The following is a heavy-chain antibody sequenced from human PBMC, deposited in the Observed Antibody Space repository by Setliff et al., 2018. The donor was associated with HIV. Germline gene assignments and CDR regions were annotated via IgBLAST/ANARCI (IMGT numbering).Heavy chain of an antibody. CDR1: GDFFSSDYY. J-gene: IGHJ6*02. Sequence: SETLSLTCTVSGDFFSSDYYWGWIRQSPGKGLEWIGYIYYSGSTYYSPSLKSRVTISADTSKNQVSLKLRSVTAADTAVYYCARGSPAITVGSTRDYYRMDVWGQGTTVTVSS. V-gene: IGHV4-38-2*02. CDR2: IYYSGST. D-gene: IGHD6-19*01. CDR3: ARGSPAITVGSTRDYYRMDV.